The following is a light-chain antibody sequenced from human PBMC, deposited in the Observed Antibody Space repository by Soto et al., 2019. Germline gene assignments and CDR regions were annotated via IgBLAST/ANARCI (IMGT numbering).Light chain of an antibody. CDR2: DAY. CDR1: QSFRGL. Sequence: EVVLTQSPVTLSLSPGERATLSCRASQSFRGLLAWYQQKPGQAPRLLIYDAYNRATGIPPRFSGSGSGTDFTLTISSLEPEDAALYYCQQRSNWPPITFGQGTRLEIK. CDR3: QQRSNWPPIT. J-gene: IGKJ5*01. V-gene: IGKV3-11*01.